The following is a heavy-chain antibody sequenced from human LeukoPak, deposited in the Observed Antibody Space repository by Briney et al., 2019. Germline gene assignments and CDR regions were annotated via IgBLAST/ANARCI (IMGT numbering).Heavy chain of an antibody. J-gene: IGHJ6*03. Sequence: ASVKVSCKASGYTFTGYYMHWVRQAPGQGLEWMGWINPNSGGTNYAQKFQGRVTMTRDTSISTAYMELSRLRSDDTAVYYCASLSAPVDYYYYYMDVWGKGTTVTVSS. CDR1: GYTFTGYY. CDR3: ASLSAPVDYYYYYMDV. CDR2: INPNSGGT. D-gene: IGHD2/OR15-2a*01. V-gene: IGHV1-2*02.